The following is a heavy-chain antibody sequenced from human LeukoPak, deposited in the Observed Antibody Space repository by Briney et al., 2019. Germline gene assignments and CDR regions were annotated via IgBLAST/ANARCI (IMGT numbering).Heavy chain of an antibody. V-gene: IGHV3-30*03. CDR1: GFTFSSYG. CDR2: ISYDGSNK. J-gene: IGHJ4*02. CDR3: AREQYGDYYFDY. D-gene: IGHD4-17*01. Sequence: GGSLRLSCAASGFTFSSYGMHWVRQAPGKGLEWVAVISYDGSNKYYADSMKGRFTISRDNSKNTLYLQMNSLRAEDTAVYYCAREQYGDYYFDYWGQGTLVTVSS.